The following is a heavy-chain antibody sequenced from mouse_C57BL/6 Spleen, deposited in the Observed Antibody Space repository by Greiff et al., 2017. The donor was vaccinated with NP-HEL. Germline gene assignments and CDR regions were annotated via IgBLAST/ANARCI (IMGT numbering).Heavy chain of an antibody. Sequence: VQLQQSGAELVRPGASVKLSCAASGFNIKDDYMHWVKQRPEQGLEWIGWIDPENGDTKYAWKFKGKATIKADTSSNTAYLQLSSLTSEDTAVYYCTAVFYYDSSWFAYWGQGTLVTVSA. CDR3: TAVFYYDSSWFAY. D-gene: IGHD2-4*01. CDR1: GFNIKDDY. CDR2: IDPENGDT. V-gene: IGHV14-4*01. J-gene: IGHJ3*01.